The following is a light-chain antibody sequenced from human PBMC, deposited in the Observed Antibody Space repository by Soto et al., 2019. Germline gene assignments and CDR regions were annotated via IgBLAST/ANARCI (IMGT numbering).Light chain of an antibody. CDR1: QTISSW. CDR2: KAS. CDR3: HLYTSYSEA. Sequence: DIQMTQSPSTLSGSVGDRVTITCRASQTISSWLAWYQQKPGKAPKLLIYKASTLKSGVPSRFSGSGSGTEFTLTISSLQPDDFATYYCHLYTSYSEAFGQGTKVELK. V-gene: IGKV1-5*03. J-gene: IGKJ1*01.